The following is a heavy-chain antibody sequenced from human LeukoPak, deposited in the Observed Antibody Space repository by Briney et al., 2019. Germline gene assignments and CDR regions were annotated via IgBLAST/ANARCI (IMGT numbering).Heavy chain of an antibody. CDR1: GGSISSFH. Sequence: SETLSLTCAVSGGSISSFHWNWIRQPAGKGLEWIGRISTSGSTNYNPSLKSRATMSVDTSKNQFSLKLSSVTAADTAVYYCASVGAAAGTPFSDYHYYINVWGKGTTVTVSS. D-gene: IGHD6-13*01. J-gene: IGHJ6*03. CDR2: ISTSGST. V-gene: IGHV4-4*07. CDR3: ASVGAAAGTPFSDYHYYINV.